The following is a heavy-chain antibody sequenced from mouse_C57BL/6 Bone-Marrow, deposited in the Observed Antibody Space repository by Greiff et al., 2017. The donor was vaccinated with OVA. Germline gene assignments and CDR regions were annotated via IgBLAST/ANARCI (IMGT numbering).Heavy chain of an antibody. D-gene: IGHD1-1*01. CDR3: AITTVVATDY. CDR2: ISYDGSN. J-gene: IGHJ4*01. CDR1: GYSITSGYY. Sequence: DVKLQESGPGLVKPSQSLSLTCSVTGYSITSGYYWNWIRQFPGNKLEWMGDISYDGSNNYNPSLKNRITITRDTSKNQFFMKLNSVTTEDTATYYCAITTVVATDYWGQGTSVTVSS. V-gene: IGHV3-6*01.